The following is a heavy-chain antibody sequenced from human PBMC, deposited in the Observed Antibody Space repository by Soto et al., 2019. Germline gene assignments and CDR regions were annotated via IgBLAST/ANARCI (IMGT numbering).Heavy chain of an antibody. CDR3: ARAGSNYFASGSYLPDYMDV. J-gene: IGHJ6*03. V-gene: IGHV3-7*01. CDR1: EFTISSYW. Sequence: GGSLRLSCEAAEFTISSYWMTVVRPAPGERLEWVANIKQDGSEKNYVAPVKGRFSCTRDNAKNALYLQMNSLRAEDTAVYYCARAGSNYFASGSYLPDYMDVWGKGTTVTVSS. D-gene: IGHD3-10*01. CDR2: IKQDGSEK.